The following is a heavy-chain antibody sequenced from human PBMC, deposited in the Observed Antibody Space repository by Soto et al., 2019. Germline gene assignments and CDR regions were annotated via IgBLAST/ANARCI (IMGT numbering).Heavy chain of an antibody. D-gene: IGHD3-10*01. J-gene: IGHJ4*02. Sequence: EVQLLESGGGLVQPGGSLRLSCAASGFTFNNYAMTWVRQAPGKGLEWVSAISGGGDTTSYADSVKGRCTVSRDGSKNTLYLQMSSLRAEDTALYYCAKGLGGSGSLTPRVDFWGQGTLVTVSS. CDR3: AKGLGGSGSLTPRVDF. CDR2: ISGGGDTT. V-gene: IGHV3-23*01. CDR1: GFTFNNYA.